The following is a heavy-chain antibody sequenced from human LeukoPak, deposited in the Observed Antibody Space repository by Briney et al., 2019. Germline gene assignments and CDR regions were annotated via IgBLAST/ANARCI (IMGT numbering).Heavy chain of an antibody. CDR1: GFTFSSYA. CDR3: AKDIQLSA. J-gene: IGHJ3*01. CDR2: IASSGRNT. V-gene: IGHV3-23*01. D-gene: IGHD5-24*01. Sequence: GSLRLSCATSGFTFSSYAVTWVRQAPGKGLEWVSLIASSGRNTYYTDSVRGRFTISRDNSKKTLSLQMNSLRVEDTAIYYCAKDIQLSAWGLGTMVTVSS.